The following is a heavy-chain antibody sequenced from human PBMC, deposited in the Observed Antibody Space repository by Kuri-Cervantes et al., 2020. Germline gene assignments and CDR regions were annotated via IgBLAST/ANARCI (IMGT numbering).Heavy chain of an antibody. J-gene: IGHJ4*02. Sequence: ASVKVSCKASGHTFTSYDINWVRQATGQGLEWMGWMNPNSGNTGYAQKFQGRVTMTRNTSISTAYMELSSLRSEDTAVYYCARGPPAAAGTLNYWGQGTLVTVSS. D-gene: IGHD6-13*01. V-gene: IGHV1-8*01. CDR3: ARGPPAAAGTLNY. CDR1: GHTFTSYD. CDR2: MNPNSGNT.